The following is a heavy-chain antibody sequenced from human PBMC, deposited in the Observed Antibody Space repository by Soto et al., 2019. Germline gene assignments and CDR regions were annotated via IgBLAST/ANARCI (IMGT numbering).Heavy chain of an antibody. CDR2: ISPMFGAA. Sequence: QVQLVQSGAEMKKPGSSLKVSCQSSGCTFNTYAMNWVRQAPGQGPEWMGDISPMFGAANYAPKFQGRVIITADESTGTSYMQLSSLTSEDPALYFCAREVQVHTPAFVYWGQGTLVTVSS. CDR1: GCTFNTYA. J-gene: IGHJ4*02. CDR3: AREVQVHTPAFVY. V-gene: IGHV1-69*19.